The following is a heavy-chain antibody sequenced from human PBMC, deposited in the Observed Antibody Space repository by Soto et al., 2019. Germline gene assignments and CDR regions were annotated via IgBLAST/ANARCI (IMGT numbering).Heavy chain of an antibody. V-gene: IGHV3-72*01. CDR3: VRTTYFSDSSVYTRFFDY. J-gene: IGHJ4*02. Sequence: LSLTCTVSGGSISSGGYYWSWIRQHPGKGLEWVGRSRDKAQGYSTTYAASVKGRFTTPRDESKNSVYLQMNSLKTEDTAIYYCVRTTYFSDSSVYTRFFDYWGQGTLVTVSS. D-gene: IGHD3-22*01. CDR1: GGSISSGGYY. CDR2: SRDKAQGYST.